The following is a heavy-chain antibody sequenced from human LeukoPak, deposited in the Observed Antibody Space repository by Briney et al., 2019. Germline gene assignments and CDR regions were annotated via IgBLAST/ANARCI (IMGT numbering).Heavy chain of an antibody. CDR3: ARAIVEQRDSPFDY. J-gene: IGHJ4*02. CDR2: INPNSGGT. CDR1: GYTFTVYY. V-gene: IGHV1-2*02. Sequence: GASVKVSCKASGYTFTVYYMHWVRQAPGQGLEWMGWINPNSGGTNYAQNLQGRVTMTTDTSTSTAYMELRSLRSDDTAVYYCARAIVEQRDSPFDYWGQGTLVTVSS. D-gene: IGHD1/OR15-1a*01.